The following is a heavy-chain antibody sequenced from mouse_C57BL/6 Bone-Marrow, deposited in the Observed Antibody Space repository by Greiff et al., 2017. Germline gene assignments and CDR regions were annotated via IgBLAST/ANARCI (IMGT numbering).Heavy chain of an antibody. CDR1: GFTFSSYG. J-gene: IGHJ2*01. CDR2: ISSGGSYT. D-gene: IGHD1-1*01. Sequence: EVQGVESGGDLVKPGGSLKLSCAASGFTFSSYGMSWVRPTPDKRLAWVATISSGGSYTYYPDSVKGRFTISRDNAKNTLYLQMSSLKSEDTAMYDCARRGVVALDYWGQGTTLTVSS. V-gene: IGHV5-6*01. CDR3: ARRGVVALDY.